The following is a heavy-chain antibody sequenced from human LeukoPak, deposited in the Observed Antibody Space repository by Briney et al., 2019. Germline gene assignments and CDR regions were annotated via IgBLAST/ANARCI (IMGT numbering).Heavy chain of an antibody. CDR3: ATPLLSRAPNPKNDY. CDR1: GFTFSTYA. D-gene: IGHD2/OR15-2a*01. Sequence: PGGSLRLSCAASGFTFSTYAMSWVRQAPGKGLEWVSAISGSGGSTYYADSVKGRFTISRDNSKNTLYLQMNSLRAEDTAVYYCATPLLSRAPNPKNDYWGQGTLVTVSS. V-gene: IGHV3-23*01. CDR2: ISGSGGST. J-gene: IGHJ4*02.